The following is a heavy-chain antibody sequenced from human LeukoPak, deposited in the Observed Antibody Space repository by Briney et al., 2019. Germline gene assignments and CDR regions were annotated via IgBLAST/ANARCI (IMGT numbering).Heavy chain of an antibody. J-gene: IGHJ4*02. CDR1: GYTFTGYY. CDR2: INPKSGGT. Sequence: ASVKVSCKASGYTFTGYYMHWVRLAPGQGLEWMGRINPKSGGTNYAQEFQGRVTMTRDTSINTAYMELSRVRSDDTAVYYCAISTSPYVIEVWTNGPLDYWGQGTLVTVSS. D-gene: IGHD3-22*01. V-gene: IGHV1-2*06. CDR3: AISTSPYVIEVWTNGPLDY.